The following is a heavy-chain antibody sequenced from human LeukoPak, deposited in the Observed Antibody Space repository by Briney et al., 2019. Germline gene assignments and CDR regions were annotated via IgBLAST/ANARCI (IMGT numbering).Heavy chain of an antibody. Sequence: SETLSLTCAVSGYSISSGYYWGWIRQPPGQGLGWIGSIYHSGSTYYNPSLKSRVTISVDTSKNQFSLKLSSVTAADTAVYYCARGGIAAAGTSFDYWGQGTLVTVSS. CDR2: IYHSGST. CDR3: ARGGIAAAGTSFDY. V-gene: IGHV4-38-2*01. D-gene: IGHD6-13*01. J-gene: IGHJ4*02. CDR1: GYSISSGYY.